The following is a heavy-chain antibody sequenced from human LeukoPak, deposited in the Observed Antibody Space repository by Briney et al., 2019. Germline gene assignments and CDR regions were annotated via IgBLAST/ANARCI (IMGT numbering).Heavy chain of an antibody. CDR2: INSDGSST. D-gene: IGHD3-10*01. Sequence: GGSLRLSCAVSGFIFSSYWMHWVRQAPGKGLVWVSRINSDGSSTSYADSVKGRFTISRDNAKNSLYLQMNSLRAEDTAVYYCARDTHPFYYGSGRYSGMAAWGKGTTVTSSS. V-gene: IGHV3-74*01. CDR3: ARDTHPFYYGSGRYSGMAA. CDR1: GFIFSSYW. J-gene: IGHJ6*04.